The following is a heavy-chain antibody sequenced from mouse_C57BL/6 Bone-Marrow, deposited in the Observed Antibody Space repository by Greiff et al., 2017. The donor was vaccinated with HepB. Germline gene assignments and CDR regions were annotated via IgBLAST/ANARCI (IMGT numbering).Heavy chain of an antibody. J-gene: IGHJ2*01. CDR2: IRNKANGYTT. D-gene: IGHD2-5*01. CDR1: GFTFTDYY. V-gene: IGHV7-3*01. Sequence: EVNVVESGGGLVQPGGSLSLSCAASGFTFTDYYMSWVRQPPGKALEWLGFIRNKANGYTTEYSASVKGRFTISRGNSQSILYLQMNALRAEDSATYYCARYRYSNFDYWGQGTTLTVSS. CDR3: ARYRYSNFDY.